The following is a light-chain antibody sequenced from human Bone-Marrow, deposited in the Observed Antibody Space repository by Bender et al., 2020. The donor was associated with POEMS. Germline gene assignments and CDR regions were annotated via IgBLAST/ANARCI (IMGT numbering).Light chain of an antibody. CDR3: CSYAGGNSHVL. CDR2: EGS. J-gene: IGLJ2*01. CDR1: SSDVGSSSL. V-gene: IGLV2-23*01. Sequence: QSALTQPASVSGSPGQAITISCTGTSSDVGSSSLVSWYQQYPGKAPKLMIYEGSKRPSGVSRRFSGSKSGNTASLTISGLQAEDEADYYCCSYAGGNSHVLFGGGTKLTVL.